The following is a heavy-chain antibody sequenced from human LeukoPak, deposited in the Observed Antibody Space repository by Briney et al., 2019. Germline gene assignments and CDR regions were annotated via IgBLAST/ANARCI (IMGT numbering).Heavy chain of an antibody. D-gene: IGHD2-15*01. CDR3: AKGTSSSCYSAPNY. CDR2: ICSNDNNT. Sequence: PGGSLRLSCAASGFAFSSYTMNWVRQAPGEGLEWVSAICSNDNNTYYTNSVKGRFTISRDNSKNTLSLQLNSLRAEDTAVYYCAKGTSSSCYSAPNYWGQGTLVTVSS. V-gene: IGHV3-23*01. CDR1: GFAFSSYT. J-gene: IGHJ4*02.